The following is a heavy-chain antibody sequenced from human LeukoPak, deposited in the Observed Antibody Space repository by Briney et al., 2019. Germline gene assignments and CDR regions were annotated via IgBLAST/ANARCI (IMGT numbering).Heavy chain of an antibody. D-gene: IGHD6-19*01. Sequence: ASMKVSCKASGYTFTGYYMHWVRQAPGQGLEWMGIINPSGGSTTYAEKFQGRVTMTRDTSTSTVYMELSSLRSEDTAVYYCARDSLRTAIAMAGGNWFDPWGQGTLVTVSS. J-gene: IGHJ5*02. CDR2: INPSGGST. CDR3: ARDSLRTAIAMAGGNWFDP. V-gene: IGHV1-46*01. CDR1: GYTFTGYY.